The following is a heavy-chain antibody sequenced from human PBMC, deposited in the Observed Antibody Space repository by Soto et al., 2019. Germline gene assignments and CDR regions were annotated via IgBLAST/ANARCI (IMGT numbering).Heavy chain of an antibody. J-gene: IGHJ4*02. CDR2: ISSSGSTI. CDR3: ARDRSRYYYDSSGPRDY. Sequence: TGGSLRLSCAASGFTFSSYEMNWVRQAPGKGLEWVSYISSSGSTIYYADSVKGRFTISRDNAKNSLYLQMNSLRAEDTAVYYCARDRSRYYYDSSGPRDYWGQGTLVTVSS. V-gene: IGHV3-48*03. D-gene: IGHD3-22*01. CDR1: GFTFSSYE.